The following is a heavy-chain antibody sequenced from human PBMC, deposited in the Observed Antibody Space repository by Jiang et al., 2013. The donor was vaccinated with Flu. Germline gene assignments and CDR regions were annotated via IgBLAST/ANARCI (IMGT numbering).Heavy chain of an antibody. Sequence: GSGLVKPSQTLSLTCTVSGGSISSGSYYWSWIRQPAGKGLEWIGRIYTSGSTNYNPSLKSRVTISVDTSKNQFSLKLSSVTAADTAVYYCARLVGYSSSSWFDPWGQGTLVTVSS. CDR1: GGSISSGSYY. D-gene: IGHD6-13*01. V-gene: IGHV4-61*02. J-gene: IGHJ5*02. CDR3: ARLVGYSSSSWFDP. CDR2: IYTSGST.